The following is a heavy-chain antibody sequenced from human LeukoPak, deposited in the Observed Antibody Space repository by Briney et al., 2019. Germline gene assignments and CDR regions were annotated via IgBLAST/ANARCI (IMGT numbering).Heavy chain of an antibody. D-gene: IGHD6-19*01. V-gene: IGHV3-53*01. CDR2: IYSGGST. Sequence: GGSLRLSCEASRFTVSSNYMSWVRQAPGKGLEWVSVIYSGGSTYYADSVKGRFTISRDNSKNTLYLQMNSLRAEDTAIYYCARHGYTSGWVRSWGQGTLVTVST. J-gene: IGHJ4*02. CDR3: ARHGYTSGWVRS. CDR1: RFTVSSNY.